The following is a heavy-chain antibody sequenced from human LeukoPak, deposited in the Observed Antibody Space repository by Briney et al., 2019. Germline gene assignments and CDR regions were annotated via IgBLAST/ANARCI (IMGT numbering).Heavy chain of an antibody. V-gene: IGHV3-30*02. J-gene: IGHJ3*02. CDR3: AKDGEYYYGSGSYYSDAFDI. Sequence: AGGSLRLSCAASGFTFSSYGMHWVRQAPGKGLEWVAFIRYDGSNEYYADSVKGRFTISRDNSKNTLYLQMNSLRAEDTAVYYCAKDGEYYYGSGSYYSDAFDIWGQGTMVTVSS. CDR1: GFTFSSYG. CDR2: IRYDGSNE. D-gene: IGHD3-10*01.